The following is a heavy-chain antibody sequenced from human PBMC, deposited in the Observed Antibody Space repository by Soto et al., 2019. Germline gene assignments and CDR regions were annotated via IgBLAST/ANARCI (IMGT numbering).Heavy chain of an antibody. V-gene: IGHV1-3*01. CDR3: ARADVGGYTAFDY. CDR1: GYTFTSYA. D-gene: IGHD5-12*01. CDR2: INAGNGNT. Sequence: ASVKVSCKASGYTFTSYAMHWVRQAPGQRLEWMGWINAGNGNTKYSQKFQGRVTITRDTSASTAYMELSSLRSEDTAVYYCARADVGGYTAFDYWGQGTLVTVSS. J-gene: IGHJ4*02.